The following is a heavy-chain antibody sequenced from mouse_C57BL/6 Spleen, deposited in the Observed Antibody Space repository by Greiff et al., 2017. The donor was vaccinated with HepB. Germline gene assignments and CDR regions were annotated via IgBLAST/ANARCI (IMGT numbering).Heavy chain of an antibody. CDR2: INYDGSST. D-gene: IGHD2-2*01. Sequence: EVKLVESEGGLVQPGSSMKLSCTASGFTFSDYYMAWVRQVPEKGLEWVANINYDGSSTYYLDSLKSRFIISRDNAKNILYLQMSSLKSEDTATYYCARPLYYGYDEGFAYWGQGTLVTVSA. J-gene: IGHJ3*01. V-gene: IGHV5-16*01. CDR1: GFTFSDYY. CDR3: ARPLYYGYDEGFAY.